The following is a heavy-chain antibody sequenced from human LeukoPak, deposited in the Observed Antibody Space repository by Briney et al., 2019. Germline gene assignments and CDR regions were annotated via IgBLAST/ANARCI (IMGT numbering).Heavy chain of an antibody. J-gene: IGHJ6*03. CDR1: GFTFSSYD. V-gene: IGHV3-13*04. CDR3: ARDRGNSYMDV. CDR2: IGTSGDT. Sequence: GGSLRLSCAASGFTFSSYDMRWVRQSTGKGLEWVSRIGTSGDTYYPGSVKGRFTISRENAKNSLYLQMNSLRAGDTAVYYCARDRGNSYMDVWGKGITVSVSS. D-gene: IGHD1/OR15-1a*01.